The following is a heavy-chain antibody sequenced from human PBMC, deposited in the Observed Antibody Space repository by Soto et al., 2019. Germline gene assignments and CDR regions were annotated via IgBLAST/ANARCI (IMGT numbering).Heavy chain of an antibody. Sequence: SVTMSLTCSVSRISINSPHPNWSWIRQYPGKCLEWIGFIHYSGTTYYNPSLKSRVANSVDTSRNDFSLRLSSVTAADTAVYYCTTGGDATKTGDWGQGTLVTVS. CDR2: IHYSGTT. D-gene: IGHD1-1*01. J-gene: IGHJ4*02. CDR3: TTGGDATKTGD. CDR1: RISINSPHPN. V-gene: IGHV4-31*03.